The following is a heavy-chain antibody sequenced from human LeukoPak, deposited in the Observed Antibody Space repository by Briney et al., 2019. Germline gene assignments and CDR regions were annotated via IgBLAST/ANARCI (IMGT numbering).Heavy chain of an antibody. D-gene: IGHD3-22*01. CDR3: ARHRDYYDT. J-gene: IGHJ4*01. CDR2: IYSSGSA. CDR1: GASINNNF. Sequence: SETLSLTCTVSGASINNNFWIWIRQPPGKGLEWIGYIYSSGSANYNPSLKNRVIISGDTSKNQISLNLTSVTAADTAVYFCARHRDYYDTWGHGTLVTVSS. V-gene: IGHV4-59*08.